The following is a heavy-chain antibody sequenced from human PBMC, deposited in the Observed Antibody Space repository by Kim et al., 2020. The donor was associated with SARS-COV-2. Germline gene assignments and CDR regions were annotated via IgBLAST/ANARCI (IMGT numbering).Heavy chain of an antibody. V-gene: IGHV5-51*01. Sequence: YSPSFQGQVTISADKSISTAYLQWSSLKASDTAMYYCARPGGRLRDGMDVWGQGTTVTVSS. CDR3: ARPGGRLRDGMDV. D-gene: IGHD1-26*01. J-gene: IGHJ6*02.